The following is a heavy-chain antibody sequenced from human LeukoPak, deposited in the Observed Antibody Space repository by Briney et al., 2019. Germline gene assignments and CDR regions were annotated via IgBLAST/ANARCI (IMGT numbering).Heavy chain of an antibody. Sequence: GGSLRLSCVASGYPFSSYSMNWIRQAPGKGLEWVSSISSSSSYIYYADSVKGRFTISRDNAKNSLYLQMNSLRAEDTAVYYCARAVPSTYYYDSSGYPDYWGQGTLVTVSS. CDR2: ISSSSSYI. J-gene: IGHJ4*02. D-gene: IGHD3-22*01. CDR3: ARAVPSTYYYDSSGYPDY. V-gene: IGHV3-21*01. CDR1: GYPFSSYS.